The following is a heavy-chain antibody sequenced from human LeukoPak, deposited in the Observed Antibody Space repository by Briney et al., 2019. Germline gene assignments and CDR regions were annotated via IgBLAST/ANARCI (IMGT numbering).Heavy chain of an antibody. J-gene: IGHJ6*03. CDR2: ISAYNGNT. D-gene: IGHD6-13*01. Sequence: ASVKVSCKASGYTFTSYGISWVRQAPGQGLEWMGWISAYNGNTNYAQKLQGRVTMTTDTSTSTAYMELRSLRSDDTAVYFCARAHVGVGMAAPYYWYYYMDVWGKGTTVTVSS. CDR3: ARAHVGVGMAAPYYWYYYMDV. CDR1: GYTFTSYG. V-gene: IGHV1-18*01.